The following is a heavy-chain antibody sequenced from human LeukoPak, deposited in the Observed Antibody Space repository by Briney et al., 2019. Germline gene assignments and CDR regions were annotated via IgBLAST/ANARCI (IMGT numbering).Heavy chain of an antibody. CDR1: GYTFTSYD. J-gene: IGHJ3*02. CDR3: ASLASILIVGADHDAFDI. Sequence: ASVTVSFKSSGYTFTSYDINWVRQAPGQGVEWMGWMNHNSGNTGYEQKFQGRVTITRNTSISTAYMELSSLRSEDTAVYYCASLASILIVGADHDAFDIWGQGTMVTVSS. V-gene: IGHV1-8*01. D-gene: IGHD1-26*01. CDR2: MNHNSGNT.